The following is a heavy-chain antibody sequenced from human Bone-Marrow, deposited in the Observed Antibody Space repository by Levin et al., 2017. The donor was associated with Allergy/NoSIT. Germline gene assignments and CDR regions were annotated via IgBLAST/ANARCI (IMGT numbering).Heavy chain of an antibody. D-gene: IGHD5/OR15-5a*01. CDR3: TASVATLGLDY. V-gene: IGHV5-51*01. Sequence: GGSLRLSCKASGYVFTRYWIGWVRQMPGKGLELMGIIFPDDSETKYSPSFQGQVTLSADKSISTAYLQWSSLKASDTAVFYCTASVATLGLDYWGQGTTVTVSS. CDR1: GYVFTRYW. J-gene: IGHJ4*02. CDR2: IFPDDSET.